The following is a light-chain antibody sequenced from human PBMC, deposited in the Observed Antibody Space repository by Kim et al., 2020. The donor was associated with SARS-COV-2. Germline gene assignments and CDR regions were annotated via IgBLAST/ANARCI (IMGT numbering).Light chain of an antibody. CDR2: GAS. V-gene: IGKV1-27*01. CDR3: QKYKTTPWT. Sequence: DIQMTQSPSSLSASVGDRVTITCRASQDISNFLAWYQQKPGKVPKLLISGASTLQSGVPSRFSGSGSGTDFTLTISSLQPEDVATYYCQKYKTTPWTFSQGTKVDIK. J-gene: IGKJ1*01. CDR1: QDISNF.